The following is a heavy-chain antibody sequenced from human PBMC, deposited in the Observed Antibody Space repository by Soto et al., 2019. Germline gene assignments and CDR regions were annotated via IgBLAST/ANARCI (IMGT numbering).Heavy chain of an antibody. CDR3: ARGTPAFVDRYYYYMDV. Sequence: SSETLSLTCAVYGGSFSGYYWSWIRQPPGKGLEWIGEINHSGSTNYNPSLKSRVTISVDTSKNQFSLKLSSVTAADTAVYYCARGTPAFVDRYYYYMDVWGKGTTVTVSS. V-gene: IGHV4-34*01. CDR2: INHSGST. D-gene: IGHD5-12*01. J-gene: IGHJ6*03. CDR1: GGSFSGYY.